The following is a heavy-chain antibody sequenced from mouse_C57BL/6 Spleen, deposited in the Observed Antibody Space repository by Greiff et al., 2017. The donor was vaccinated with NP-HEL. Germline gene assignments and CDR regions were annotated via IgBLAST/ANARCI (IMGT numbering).Heavy chain of an antibody. J-gene: IGHJ1*03. V-gene: IGHV5-4*01. CDR2: ISDGGSYT. Sequence: EVHLVESGGGLVKPGGSLKLSCAASGFTFSSYAMSWVRQTPEKRLEWVATISDGGSYTYYPDNVKGRFTISRDNAKNNLYLQMSHLKSEDTAMYYCARGEGDIALDVWGTGTTVTVSS. CDR1: GFTFSSYA. CDR3: ARGEGDIALDV. D-gene: IGHD1-3*01.